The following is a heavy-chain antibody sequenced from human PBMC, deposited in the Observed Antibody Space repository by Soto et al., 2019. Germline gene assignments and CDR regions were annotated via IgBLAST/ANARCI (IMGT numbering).Heavy chain of an antibody. CDR1: GYSISSGYY. CDR2: IYHSGST. Sequence: PSETLSLTCAVSGYSISSGYYWGWIRQPPGKGLEWIGSIYHSGSTYYNPSLKSRVTISVDTSKNQFSLKLSSVTDADTAVYYCAVSMVRGVTRYYYYYGMDVWGQGTTVTVS. V-gene: IGHV4-38-2*01. CDR3: AVSMVRGVTRYYYYYGMDV. D-gene: IGHD3-10*01. J-gene: IGHJ6*02.